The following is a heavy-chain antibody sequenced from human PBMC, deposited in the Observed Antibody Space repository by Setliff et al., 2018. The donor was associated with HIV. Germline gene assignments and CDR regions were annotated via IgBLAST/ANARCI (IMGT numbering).Heavy chain of an antibody. J-gene: IGHJ4*02. Sequence: PGGSLRLSCAASGFTFSSYSMNWVRQAPGKGLEWVSYISSSSSTIYYADSVKGRFTISRDNSKSTVFLHMNSLRAEDTAVYYCARDPHYYDSSGYYWDYWGQGALVTVSS. D-gene: IGHD3-22*01. CDR1: GFTFSSYS. CDR2: ISSSSSTI. CDR3: ARDPHYYDSSGYYWDY. V-gene: IGHV3-48*01.